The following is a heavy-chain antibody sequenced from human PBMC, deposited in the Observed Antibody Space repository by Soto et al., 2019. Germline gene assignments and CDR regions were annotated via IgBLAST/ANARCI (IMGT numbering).Heavy chain of an antibody. Sequence: QVQLVQSGAEVKKPGSSVKVSCKASGGTFSSYAISWVRQGPGQGLEWMGGIIPIFGTANYAQKFQGRVTITADESTSTAYMELSSLRTEDTAVYYCARDDRAYYGMDVWGQGTTVTVSS. V-gene: IGHV1-69*01. J-gene: IGHJ6*02. CDR1: GGTFSSYA. CDR3: ARDDRAYYGMDV. CDR2: IIPIFGTA.